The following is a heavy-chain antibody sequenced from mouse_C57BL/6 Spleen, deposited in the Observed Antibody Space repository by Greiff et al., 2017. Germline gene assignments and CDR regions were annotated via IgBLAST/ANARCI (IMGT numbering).Heavy chain of an antibody. J-gene: IGHJ2*01. Sequence: QVQLQQPGAELVRPGSSVKLSCKASGYTFTSYWMDWVKQRPGQGLEWIGNIYPSDSETHYNQKFKDKATLTVDKSSSTAYMQLSSLTSEDSAVYYCARGHYGSSYDYWGQGTTLTVSS. CDR2: IYPSDSET. CDR1: GYTFTSYW. V-gene: IGHV1-61*01. D-gene: IGHD1-1*01. CDR3: ARGHYGSSYDY.